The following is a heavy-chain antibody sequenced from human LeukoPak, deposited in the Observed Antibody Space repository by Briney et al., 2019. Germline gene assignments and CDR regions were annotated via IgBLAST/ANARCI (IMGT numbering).Heavy chain of an antibody. CDR1: GGSIGRSSNY. Sequence: SETLSLTCSVSGGSIGRSSNYWGWIRQPPGKGLEWIGYIYYSGSTYYNPSLKSRVTISVDTSKNQFSLKLSSVTAADTAVYYCARDYYGSGSIGYWGQGTLVTVSS. D-gene: IGHD3-10*01. CDR3: ARDYYGSGSIGY. J-gene: IGHJ4*02. V-gene: IGHV4-30-4*08. CDR2: IYYSGST.